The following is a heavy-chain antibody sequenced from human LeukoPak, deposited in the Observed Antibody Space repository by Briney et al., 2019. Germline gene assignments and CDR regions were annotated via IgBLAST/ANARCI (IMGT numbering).Heavy chain of an antibody. V-gene: IGHV1-69*02. Sequence: SVKVSCKASRGSSSSYTLGCVQQSPGQGLEWMGRIIPILGIANYAQKFQGRVTITADKSTSTAYMELSSLRSGDTAVYYCASDRGSGAAGRASGDYWGQGTLVTVSS. CDR3: ASDRGSGAAGRASGDY. CDR2: IIPILGIA. D-gene: IGHD6-13*01. J-gene: IGHJ4*02. CDR1: RGSSSSYT.